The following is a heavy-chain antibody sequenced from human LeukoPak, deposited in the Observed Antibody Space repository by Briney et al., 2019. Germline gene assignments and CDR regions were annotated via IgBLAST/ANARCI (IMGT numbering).Heavy chain of an antibody. Sequence: GRSLRLSCAASGFTFDDYAMHWVRQAPGKGLEWVSGISWNSGSIGYADSVKGRFTISRDNAQNSLYLQMNSLRAEDTASYYCAKAGRYCSGGSCYSIDYWGQGTLVTVSS. D-gene: IGHD2-15*01. CDR1: GFTFDDYA. V-gene: IGHV3-9*01. J-gene: IGHJ4*02. CDR3: AKAGRYCSGGSCYSIDY. CDR2: ISWNSGSI.